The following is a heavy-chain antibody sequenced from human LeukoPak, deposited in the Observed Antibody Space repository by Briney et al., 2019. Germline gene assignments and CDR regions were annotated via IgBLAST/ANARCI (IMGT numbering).Heavy chain of an antibody. J-gene: IGHJ4*02. CDR3: AKGGDGFYYFDY. CDR1: GFTFSGYG. V-gene: IGHV3-30*18. CDR2: ITDDGSID. Sequence: TGGSLRLSCAASGFTFSGYGMRWVRQAPGKGLEWVALITDDGSIDYYADSVKGRFTISRDNSKNTLYLQMNSLRPGDTALYYCAKGGDGFYYFDYWGQGTLVTVSS. D-gene: IGHD5-24*01.